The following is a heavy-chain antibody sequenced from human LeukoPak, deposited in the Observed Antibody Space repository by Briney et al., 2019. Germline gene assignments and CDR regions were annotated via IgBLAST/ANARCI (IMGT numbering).Heavy chain of an antibody. CDR2: IYYSGST. CDR1: GGSINSNNYY. J-gene: IGHJ6*02. V-gene: IGHV4-61*01. Sequence: SETLSLTCTVSGGSINSNNYYWGWIRQPPGKGLEWIGYIYYSGSTNYNPSLKSRVTISVDTSKNQFSLKLSSVTAADTAVYYCAREFRYYDFWSGPNYYYYGMDVWGQGTTVTVSS. D-gene: IGHD3-3*01. CDR3: AREFRYYDFWSGPNYYYYGMDV.